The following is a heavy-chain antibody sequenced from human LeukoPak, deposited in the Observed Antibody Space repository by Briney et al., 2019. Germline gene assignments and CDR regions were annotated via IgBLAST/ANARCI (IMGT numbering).Heavy chain of an antibody. CDR2: VYSSGSA. CDR1: GASINNNF. V-gene: IGHV4-59*08. J-gene: IGHJ4*01. Sequence: PSETLSLTCTVSGASINNNFWTWIRLPPGQGLEWIGYVYSSGSANYNPSLKSRVIISGDTSKNQISLTLTSVTAADTAVYFCARHRDYYDTWGHGTLVTVSS. D-gene: IGHD3-22*01. CDR3: ARHRDYYDT.